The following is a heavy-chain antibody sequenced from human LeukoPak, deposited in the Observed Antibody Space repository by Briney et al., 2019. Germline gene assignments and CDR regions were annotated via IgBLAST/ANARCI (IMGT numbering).Heavy chain of an antibody. CDR3: ATYRQVLLPFES. CDR2: IFPSGGEI. V-gene: IGHV3-23*01. CDR1: GFTFSTFA. J-gene: IGHJ4*02. Sequence: GGSLRLSCAASGFTFSTFAMVWVRQPPGKGLEWVSSIFPSGGEIHYADSVRGRFTISRDNSKSILSLQMNSLRAEDTAIYYCATYRQVLLPFESWGQGTLVTVSS. D-gene: IGHD5-18*01.